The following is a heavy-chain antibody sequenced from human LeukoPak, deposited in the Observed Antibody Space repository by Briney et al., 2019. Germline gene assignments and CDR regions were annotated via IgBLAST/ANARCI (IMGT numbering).Heavy chain of an antibody. CDR2: IWYDGSNK. CDR3: ARNGYCSSTSCNSYFDY. V-gene: IGHV3-33*08. Sequence: GGSLRLSCAASGFTVSSNYMSWVRQAPGKGLEWVAVIWYDGSNKYYADSVKGRFTISRDNSKNTLYLQMNSLRAEDTAVYYCARNGYCSSTSCNSYFDYWGQGTLVTVSS. J-gene: IGHJ4*02. CDR1: GFTVSSNY. D-gene: IGHD2-2*03.